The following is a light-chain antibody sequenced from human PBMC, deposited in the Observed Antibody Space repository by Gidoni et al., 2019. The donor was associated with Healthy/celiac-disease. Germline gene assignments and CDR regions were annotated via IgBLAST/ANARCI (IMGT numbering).Light chain of an antibody. J-gene: IGKJ2*01. CDR2: KAS. CDR1: QSISSW. Sequence: DIQMTQSPSTLSASVGDRVTITCRASQSISSWLAWYQQKPGKAPKLLIYKASSLESGVPSRFSGSGPGTEFTLTISSLQPDDFATYYCQQSSSFGQGTKVEIK. CDR3: QQSSS. V-gene: IGKV1-5*03.